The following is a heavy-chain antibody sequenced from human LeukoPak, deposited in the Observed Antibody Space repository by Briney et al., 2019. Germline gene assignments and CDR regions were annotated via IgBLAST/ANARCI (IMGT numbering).Heavy chain of an antibody. D-gene: IGHD1-26*01. Sequence: SETLSLTCSVSGGSISDYYWTWIRQAAGKGLEWIGYSNYIGITNYNPSLESRVTISVDTSKDQFSLKVTSVTAADTAVYYCARGVGATHFDYWGQGTLVTVSS. J-gene: IGHJ4*02. CDR2: SNYIGIT. CDR1: GGSISDYY. CDR3: ARGVGATHFDY. V-gene: IGHV4-59*01.